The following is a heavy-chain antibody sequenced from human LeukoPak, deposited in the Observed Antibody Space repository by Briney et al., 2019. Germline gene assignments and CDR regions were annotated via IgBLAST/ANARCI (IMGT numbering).Heavy chain of an antibody. Sequence: SVKVSCKASGGTFSSYAISWVRQAPGQGLEWVGGIIPIFGTANYAQKFQGRVTITTDESTSTAYMELSSLRSEDTAVYYCARALVVGIINWYFDLWGRGTLVTVSS. D-gene: IGHD2-2*01. CDR1: GGTFSSYA. CDR2: IIPIFGTA. J-gene: IGHJ2*01. CDR3: ARALVVGIINWYFDL. V-gene: IGHV1-69*05.